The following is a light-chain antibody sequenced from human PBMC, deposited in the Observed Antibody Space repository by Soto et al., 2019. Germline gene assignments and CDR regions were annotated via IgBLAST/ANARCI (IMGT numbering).Light chain of an antibody. Sequence: QSALTQPASVSGSPGQSITISCTGTSSDVGGYNYVSWYQHHPGKAPKLMIYDVSNRPSAVSNRFSGSKSGNTASLTISGLQPEDEADYYCSSYTTSNTRQIVLGTGTKLTVL. V-gene: IGLV2-14*03. CDR2: DVS. CDR3: SSYTTSNTRQIV. J-gene: IGLJ1*01. CDR1: SSDVGGYNY.